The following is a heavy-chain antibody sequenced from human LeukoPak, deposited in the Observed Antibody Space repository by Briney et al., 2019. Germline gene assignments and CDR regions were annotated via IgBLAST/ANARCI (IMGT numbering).Heavy chain of an antibody. V-gene: IGHV1-2*02. Sequence: ASVKVSCTASGYTFTAYYIHWVRQAPGQGLEWMGWINPNSGGTNYAQKFQGRVTMTRDTSSSTAYMELSRLRSDDTAVYYCARDHSYYDSGSYSNVDYWGQGTLVTVSS. J-gene: IGHJ4*02. D-gene: IGHD3-10*01. CDR1: GYTFTAYY. CDR3: ARDHSYYDSGSYSNVDY. CDR2: INPNSGGT.